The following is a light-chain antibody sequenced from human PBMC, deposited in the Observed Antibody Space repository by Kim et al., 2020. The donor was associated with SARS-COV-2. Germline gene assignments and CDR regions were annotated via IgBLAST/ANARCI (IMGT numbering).Light chain of an antibody. CDR1: SSDVVGQND. CDR3: TAYGGSNNLV. J-gene: IGLJ2*01. CDR2: EVN. V-gene: IGLV2-8*01. Sequence: GQSVTMSCTGTSSDVVGQNDVSWYQQLPGNAPKLMIYEVNRRPSGVPDRFSGSKSGNTASLTVSRLQAEDEADYYCTAYGGSNNLVIGGGTQLTVL.